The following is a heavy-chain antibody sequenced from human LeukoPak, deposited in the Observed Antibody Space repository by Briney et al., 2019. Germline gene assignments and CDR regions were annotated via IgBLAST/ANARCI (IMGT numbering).Heavy chain of an antibody. CDR3: ARGGITIFGVVIHYFDY. CDR1: GFTFSSYG. CDR2: ISSSSSYI. J-gene: IGHJ4*02. V-gene: IGHV3-21*04. D-gene: IGHD3-3*01. Sequence: PGGSLRLSCAASGFTFSSYGMNWVRQAPGKGLEWVSSISSSSSYIYYADSVKGRFTISRDNAKNSLYLQMNSLRAEDTALYYCARGGITIFGVVIHYFDYWGQGTLVTVSS.